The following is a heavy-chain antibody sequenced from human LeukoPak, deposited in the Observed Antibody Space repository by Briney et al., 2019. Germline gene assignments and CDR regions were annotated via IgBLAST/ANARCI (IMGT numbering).Heavy chain of an antibody. CDR3: AKGGDSYDDGFDP. D-gene: IGHD5-12*01. CDR2: IRYDGSNK. V-gene: IGHV3-30*02. CDR1: GFTFSSYG. J-gene: IGHJ5*02. Sequence: PGGSLRLSCAASGFTFSSYGMHWVRQAPGKGLEWVAFIRYDGSNKYYADSVKGRFTISRDNSKNMLYLQMNSLRAEDTAVYYCAKGGDSYDDGFDPWGQGTLVAVSS.